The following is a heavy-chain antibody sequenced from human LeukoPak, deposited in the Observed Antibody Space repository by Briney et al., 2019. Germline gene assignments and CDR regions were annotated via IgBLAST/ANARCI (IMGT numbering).Heavy chain of an antibody. CDR3: AREGPWASDAFDI. Sequence: SETLSLTCTVSGGSISSGSYYWSWIRQPAGKGLEWIGRIYTSGSTNYNPSLKSRDTISVDTSKNQFSLKLSSVTAADTAVYYCAREGPWASDAFDIWGQGTMVTVSS. CDR1: GGSISSGSYY. J-gene: IGHJ3*02. V-gene: IGHV4-61*02. CDR2: IYTSGST.